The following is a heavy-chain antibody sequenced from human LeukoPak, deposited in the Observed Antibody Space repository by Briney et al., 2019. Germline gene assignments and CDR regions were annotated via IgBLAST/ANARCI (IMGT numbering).Heavy chain of an antibody. CDR3: ARPNWARRYFDY. J-gene: IGHJ4*02. D-gene: IGHD7-27*01. CDR2: IDPSDSYT. Sequence: RGESLKISCKGSGYSFTSYWISWVRQMPGKGLEWMGRIDPSDSYTNYSPSFQGHVTISADKSISTAYLQWSSLKASDTAMYYCARPNWARRYFDYWGQGTLVTVSS. CDR1: GYSFTSYW. V-gene: IGHV5-10-1*01.